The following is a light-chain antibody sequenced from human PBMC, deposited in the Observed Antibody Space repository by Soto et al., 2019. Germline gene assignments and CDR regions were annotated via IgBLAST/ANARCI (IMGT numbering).Light chain of an antibody. CDR3: QQYYGAPWA. CDR2: GAS. Sequence: DIQMTQSPSSLSASVGDRVTITCRASQGINNYLSWYQQKPGRVPQLLIYGASTFHSGVPSRFSGSGSGTHFTLTISSLQPEDVATYFCQQYYGAPWAFGQGTKVEIK. V-gene: IGKV1-27*01. J-gene: IGKJ1*01. CDR1: QGINNY.